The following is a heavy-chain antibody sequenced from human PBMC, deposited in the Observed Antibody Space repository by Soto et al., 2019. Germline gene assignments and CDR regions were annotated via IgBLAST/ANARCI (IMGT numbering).Heavy chain of an antibody. V-gene: IGHV1-69*01. CDR3: VVAARINYYCYGMDV. J-gene: IGHJ6*02. D-gene: IGHD6-6*01. CDR2: IIPIFGTA. Sequence: QVQLVQSGAEVKKPGSSVKVSCKASGGTFSSYAISWVRQAPGQGLEWMGGIIPIFGTANYAQKFQCRVTITADESTSTAYMELSSLRSEDTAVYYCVVAARINYYCYGMDVWGQGTTVTVSS. CDR1: GGTFSSYA.